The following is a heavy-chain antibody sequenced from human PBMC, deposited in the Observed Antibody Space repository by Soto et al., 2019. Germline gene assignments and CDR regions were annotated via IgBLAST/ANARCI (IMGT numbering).Heavy chain of an antibody. V-gene: IGHV4-59*01. CDR2: VYYLGST. CDR1: GGSMSDFF. CDR3: ARDGYDGSGSPYPAY. D-gene: IGHD3-10*01. Sequence: SETLSLTCSVSGGSMSDFFWSWIRQSPERGLEWIWYVYYLGSTDYNPSLKSRVTISVDTSKRQFSLRLSSVTAADAAIYYCARDGYDGSGSPYPAYWGPGTQVTVSS. J-gene: IGHJ4*02.